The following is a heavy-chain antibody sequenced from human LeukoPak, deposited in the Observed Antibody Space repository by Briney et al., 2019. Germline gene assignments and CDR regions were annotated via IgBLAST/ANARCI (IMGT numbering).Heavy chain of an antibody. CDR3: ARVGEDYFDY. CDR1: GYTFASFG. Sequence: ASVKVSCKTSGYTFASFGISWVRQAPGQGLEWMGWISAYNGYTKYAQKFQGRVTITADESTSTAYMELSSLRSEDTAVYYCARVGEDYFDYWGQGTLVTVSS. V-gene: IGHV1-18*01. CDR2: ISAYNGYT. J-gene: IGHJ4*02.